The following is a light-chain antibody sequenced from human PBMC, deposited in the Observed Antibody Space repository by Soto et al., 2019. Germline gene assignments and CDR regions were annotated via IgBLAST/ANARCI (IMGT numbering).Light chain of an antibody. J-gene: IGLJ3*02. CDR1: SGHSSYI. Sequence: QPVLTQSSSASASLGSSVTLTCTLSSGHSSYIIAWHQQQPGKAPRYLMKLEGSGSYNKGSGVPDRFSGSSSGADRYLTIPHLQFEDEADYYCETWDSNTHVFGGGTKLTVL. CDR2: LEGSGSY. V-gene: IGLV4-60*02. CDR3: ETWDSNTHV.